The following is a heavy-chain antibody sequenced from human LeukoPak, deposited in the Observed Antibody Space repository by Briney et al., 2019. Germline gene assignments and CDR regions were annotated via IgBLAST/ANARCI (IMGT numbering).Heavy chain of an antibody. V-gene: IGHV4-59*01. CDR2: IYYSGST. CDR1: GGSISSYY. CDR3: ASQWFGEFAFDY. Sequence: SETLSLTRTVSGGSISSYYWSWIRQPPGKGLEWIGYIYYSGSTNYNPSLKSRVTISVDTSKNQFSLKLSSVTAADTAVYYCASQWFGEFAFDYWGQGTLVTVSS. J-gene: IGHJ4*02. D-gene: IGHD3-10*01.